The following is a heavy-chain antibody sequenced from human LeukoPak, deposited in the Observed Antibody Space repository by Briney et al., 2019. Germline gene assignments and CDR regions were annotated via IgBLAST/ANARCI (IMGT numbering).Heavy chain of an antibody. CDR2: LYYGGST. V-gene: IGHV4-39*07. J-gene: IGHJ5*02. D-gene: IGHD4-11*01. Sequence: SETLSLTCTVSGGSISGDTYYWGWIRQPPGKGLEWIGSLYYGGSTYYRPSLKSRVTISEDTSKNQISLRLRSVTAADTAVYYCAKEYSNYVPEYNWFDPWGQGTLVTVSS. CDR1: GGSISGDTYY. CDR3: AKEYSNYVPEYNWFDP.